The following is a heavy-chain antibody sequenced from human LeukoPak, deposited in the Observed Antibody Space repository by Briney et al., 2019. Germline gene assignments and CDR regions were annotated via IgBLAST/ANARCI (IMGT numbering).Heavy chain of an antibody. CDR3: ARVGSSGWDAFDI. V-gene: IGHV4-59*01. D-gene: IGHD6-19*01. J-gene: IGHJ3*02. CDR2: IYYSGST. Sequence: SGTLSLTCTVSGGSISSYYWSWIRQPPGKGLEWIGYIYYSGSTNYNPSLKSRVTISVDTSKNQFSLKLSSVTAADTAVYYCARVGSSGWDAFDIWGQGTMVTVSS. CDR1: GGSISSYY.